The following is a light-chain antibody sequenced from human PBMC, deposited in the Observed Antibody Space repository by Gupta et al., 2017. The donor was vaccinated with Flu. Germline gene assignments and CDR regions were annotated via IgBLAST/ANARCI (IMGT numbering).Light chain of an antibody. CDR3: QQDYNLPS. Sequence: QSPATLSLSPGERATLSCRASQSVSSSYLSWYQQKPGQAPRLLIYGASTRATGIPARFSGSGSGTDFTLTISSLQPEDFAVYYCQQDYNLPSFGQGTKLEIK. CDR2: GAS. V-gene: IGKV3/OR2-268*02. CDR1: QSVSSSY. J-gene: IGKJ2*03.